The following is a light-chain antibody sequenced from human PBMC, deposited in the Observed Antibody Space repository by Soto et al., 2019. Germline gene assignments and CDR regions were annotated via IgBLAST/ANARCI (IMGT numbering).Light chain of an antibody. CDR3: QQYHRSPVT. J-gene: IGKJ2*01. CDR1: QSISSW. Sequence: DIQMTQSPSTLAASVGDRVTITCRASQSISSWLAWYQQKPGKAPKLLIYKASSLESGVPSRFSGSGSGTEFTLSISGLQPDDFATYYCQQYHRSPVTFGQGTKLELK. V-gene: IGKV1-5*03. CDR2: KAS.